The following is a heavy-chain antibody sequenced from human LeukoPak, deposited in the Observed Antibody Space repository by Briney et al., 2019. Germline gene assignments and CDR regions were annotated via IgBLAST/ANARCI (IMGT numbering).Heavy chain of an antibody. CDR2: ISGSGGST. V-gene: IGHV3-23*01. CDR1: GFTFSSYA. Sequence: GGSLRLSCAASGFTFSSYAMSWVRQAPGKGLEWVSAISGSGGSTYYADSVKGRFAISRDNSKNTLYQQMNSLRAEDTAVYYCAKGLAVAGTRLSGYWGQGTLVTVSS. J-gene: IGHJ4*02. D-gene: IGHD6-19*01. CDR3: AKGLAVAGTRLSGY.